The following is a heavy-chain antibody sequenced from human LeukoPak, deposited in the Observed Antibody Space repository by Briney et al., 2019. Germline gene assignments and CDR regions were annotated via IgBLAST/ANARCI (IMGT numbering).Heavy chain of an antibody. CDR1: GFTFSDYY. D-gene: IGHD4-17*01. Sequence: GGSLRLSCAASGFTFSDYYMSWIRQAPGKGLEWVSYISSSSSTIYYADSVNGRFTISRDNAKNSLYLQMNSLRDEDTAVYYCARAGGYGDYWGYYYYYMDVWGKGTTVTVSS. V-gene: IGHV3-11*04. CDR2: ISSSSSTI. J-gene: IGHJ6*03. CDR3: ARAGGYGDYWGYYYYYMDV.